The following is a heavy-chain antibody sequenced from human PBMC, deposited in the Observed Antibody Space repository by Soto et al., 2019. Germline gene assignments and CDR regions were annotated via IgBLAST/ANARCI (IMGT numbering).Heavy chain of an antibody. CDR2: VYHSGST. CDR1: GYSISSAYY. V-gene: IGHV4-38-2*01. CDR3: ARLGTTTPPFPKQ. Sequence: SETLSLTCVVSGYSISSAYYWGWIRQPPGKGLEWIGSVYHSGSTYYNPSLKSRVTISVDTSKNHFSLKLRSVTAADSAVYYCARLGTTTPPFPKQWGQGTLVTVSS. J-gene: IGHJ1*01. D-gene: IGHD1-1*01.